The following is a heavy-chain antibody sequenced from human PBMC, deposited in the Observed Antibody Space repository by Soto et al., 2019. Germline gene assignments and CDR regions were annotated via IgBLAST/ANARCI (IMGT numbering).Heavy chain of an antibody. CDR1: GYTFSNYA. CDR3: ARGRWVRGPGKYYLDS. CDR2: INAGNGDT. J-gene: IGHJ5*01. D-gene: IGHD3-10*01. Sequence: VASVKVSCKASGYTFSNYAVYWVRQAPGQRLEWLGWINAGNGDTRYSQNFQGRVTITRDVSASTTYMDLGSLRSEDTAVYYCARGRWVRGPGKYYLDSWGQGSLVTVSS. V-gene: IGHV1-3*01.